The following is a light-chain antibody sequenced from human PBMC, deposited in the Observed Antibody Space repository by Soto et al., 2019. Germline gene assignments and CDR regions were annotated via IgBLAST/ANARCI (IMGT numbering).Light chain of an antibody. V-gene: IGKV1-39*01. CDR3: QQSYSTPIT. CDR1: QIITSY. J-gene: IGKJ5*01. Sequence: DTQMTQSPSSLSASVVDRVTITCLASQIITSYLNWYQHKPGKAPKLLIYAASSLQSGVPSRFSGSGSGTDFTLTISSLQPEDFATYYCQQSYSTPITFGQGTRLEIK. CDR2: AAS.